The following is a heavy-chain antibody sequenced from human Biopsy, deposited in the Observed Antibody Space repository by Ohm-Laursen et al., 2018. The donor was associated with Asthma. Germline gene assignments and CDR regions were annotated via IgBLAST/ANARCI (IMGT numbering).Heavy chain of an antibody. Sequence: ASVKVSCKASGDSFSNYAISWVRQAPGQGLEWKGGIMPVLGTPDHAQMFEGRVTITADESTSTAYMELSSLSSEDTAVYYCARGYSGSDRIVYYYSGLEVWGQGTTVTVSS. D-gene: IGHD5-12*01. CDR3: ARGYSGSDRIVYYYSGLEV. CDR1: GDSFSNYA. J-gene: IGHJ6*02. CDR2: IMPVLGTP. V-gene: IGHV1-69*13.